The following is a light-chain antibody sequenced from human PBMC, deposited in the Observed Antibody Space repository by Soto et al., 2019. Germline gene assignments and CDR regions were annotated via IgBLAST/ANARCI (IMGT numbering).Light chain of an antibody. CDR2: DV. CDR1: TSAES. Sequence: QSVLTQPASVSGSPGRSITISCTGTTSAESVSWYQQHPGKAPKLIIYDVSNRFSGSRSGNTASLTISGLQAEDEADYYCSSYTSDITLVFGGGTKVTVL. J-gene: IGLJ2*01. CDR3: SSYTSDITLV. V-gene: IGLV2-14*03.